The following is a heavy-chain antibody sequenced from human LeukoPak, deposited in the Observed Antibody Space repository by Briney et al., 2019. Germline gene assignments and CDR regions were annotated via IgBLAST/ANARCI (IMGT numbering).Heavy chain of an antibody. CDR2: ISTSGSTI. J-gene: IGHJ5*01. CDR3: AREHCSTTSCYFDS. V-gene: IGHV3-11*01. D-gene: IGHD2-2*01. Sequence: GGSLRLSCAASGFTFSDYYMSWMRQAPGQGLEWVSYISTSGSTIYHAGSVKGRFTISRDNAKNSLYLQMNSLRAEDTAVYYCAREHCSTTSCYFDSWGQGSLVTVSS. CDR1: GFTFSDYY.